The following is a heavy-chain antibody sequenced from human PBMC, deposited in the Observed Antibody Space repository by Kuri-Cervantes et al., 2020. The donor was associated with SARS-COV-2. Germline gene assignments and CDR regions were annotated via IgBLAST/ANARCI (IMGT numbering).Heavy chain of an antibody. CDR2: IIPIFGTA. V-gene: IGHV1-69*13. D-gene: IGHD3-16*01. J-gene: IGHJ4*02. CDR3: ASLGDAGDLSPPFDY. CDR1: RGTFSSYT. Sequence: SVKVSCKASRGTFSSYTISWVRQAPGQGLEWMGGIIPIFGTANYAQKFQGRVTITADESTSTAYMELSSLRSEDTAVYYCASLGDAGDLSPPFDYWGQGTLVTVSS.